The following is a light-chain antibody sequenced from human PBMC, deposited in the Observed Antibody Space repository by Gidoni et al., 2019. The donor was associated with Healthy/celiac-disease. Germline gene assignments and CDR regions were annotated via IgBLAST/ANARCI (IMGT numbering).Light chain of an antibody. CDR2: GNS. Sequence: QSVLPQPPSVSGAPGQRVTISCTGSSSNIGAGYDVHWYQQLPGTAPKLLIYGNSNRPSGVPDRFSGSKSGTSASLAITGLQAEDEADYYCQSYDSSLRVVVFGGGTKLTVL. V-gene: IGLV1-40*01. CDR3: QSYDSSLRVVV. CDR1: SSNIGAGYD. J-gene: IGLJ2*01.